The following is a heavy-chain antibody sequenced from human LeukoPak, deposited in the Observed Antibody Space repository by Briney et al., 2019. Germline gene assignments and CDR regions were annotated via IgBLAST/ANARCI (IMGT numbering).Heavy chain of an antibody. CDR1: RFTFSSYA. CDR2: ISGSGGST. J-gene: IGHJ4*02. Sequence: SGGSLRLSCAASRFTFSSYAMSWVRQAPGKGLEWVSAISGSGGSTYYADSAKGRFTISRDNSKNTLYLQMNSLRAEDTAVYYCYIPYYDTSAYEGYWGQGTLVTVSS. V-gene: IGHV3-23*01. D-gene: IGHD3-22*01. CDR3: YIPYYDTSAYEGY.